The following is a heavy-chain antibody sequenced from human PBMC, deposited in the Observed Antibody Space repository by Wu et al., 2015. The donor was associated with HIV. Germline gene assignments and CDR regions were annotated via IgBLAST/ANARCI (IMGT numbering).Heavy chain of an antibody. CDR3: AREPLAAAGDYWYFDL. Sequence: QVQLVQSGTEVKKPGASVKVSCKASGYTFTRYVISWLRQAPGQGLEWMGWINPYNGDTNYAQKFQGRVTMTTATSTSTAYMELRSLRSDDTAVYYCAREPLAAAGDYWYFDLWGRGTLVTVSS. D-gene: IGHD6-13*01. V-gene: IGHV1-18*01. CDR1: GYTFTRYV. CDR2: INPYNGDT. J-gene: IGHJ2*01.